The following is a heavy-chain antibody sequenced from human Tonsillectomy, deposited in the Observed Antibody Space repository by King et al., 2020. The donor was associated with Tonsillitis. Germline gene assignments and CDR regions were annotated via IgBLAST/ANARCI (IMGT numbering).Heavy chain of an antibody. CDR2: ICGRGGST. Sequence: VQLVESGGGLVPPGGSLRLSCAASGFTIHLFAMAWVRQAPGKGLEWVSSICGRGGSTYYADSVKGRFTISRDKPKDTVFLQMDSLRVEDTAVYYCAKDRLGNKDYFDSWGQGTVVTVSS. V-gene: IGHV3-23*04. D-gene: IGHD3-9*01. CDR1: GFTIHLFA. CDR3: AKDRLGNKDYFDS. J-gene: IGHJ4*02.